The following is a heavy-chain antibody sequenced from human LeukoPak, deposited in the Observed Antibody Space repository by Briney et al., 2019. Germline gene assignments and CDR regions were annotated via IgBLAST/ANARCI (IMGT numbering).Heavy chain of an antibody. CDR3: AEGYRGYSYGYDY. CDR1: GFTFSSYA. CDR2: ISGSGGST. D-gene: IGHD5-18*01. J-gene: IGHJ4*02. V-gene: IGHV3-23*01. Sequence: GGSLRLSCAASGFTFSSYAMSWVRQAPGKGPEWVSAISGSGGSTYYADSVKGRFTISRDNSKNTLYLQMNSLRAEDTAVYYCAEGYRGYSYGYDYWGQGTLVTVSS.